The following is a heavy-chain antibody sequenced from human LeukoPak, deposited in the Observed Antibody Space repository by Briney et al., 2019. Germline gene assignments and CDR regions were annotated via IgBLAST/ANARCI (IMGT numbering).Heavy chain of an antibody. CDR2: ISWNSGSI. CDR3: AKDKNGMDV. J-gene: IGHJ6*02. V-gene: IGHV3-9*01. Sequence: GGSLRLSCAASRFTLDDYAMHWVRQAPGKGLEWVSGISWNSGSIGYADSVKGRFTTSRDNAKNSLYLQMNSLRAEDTALYYCAKDKNGMDVWGQGTTVTVSS. CDR1: RFTLDDYA.